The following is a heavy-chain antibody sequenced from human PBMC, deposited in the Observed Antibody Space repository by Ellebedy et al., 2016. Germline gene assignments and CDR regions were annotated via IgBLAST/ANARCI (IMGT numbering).Heavy chain of an antibody. V-gene: IGHV3-7*01. CDR3: AREDIVVVPAAHIDY. D-gene: IGHD2-2*01. Sequence: GGSLRLSXAASGFTFSSYWMSWVRQAPGKGLEWVANIKQDGSEKYYVDSVKGRFTISRDNAKNSLYLQMNSLRAEDTAVYYCAREDIVVVPAAHIDYWGQGTLVTVSS. CDR2: IKQDGSEK. CDR1: GFTFSSYW. J-gene: IGHJ4*02.